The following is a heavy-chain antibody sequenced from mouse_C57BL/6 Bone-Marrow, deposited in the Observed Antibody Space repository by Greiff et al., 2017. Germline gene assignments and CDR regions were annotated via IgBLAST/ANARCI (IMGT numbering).Heavy chain of an antibody. CDR2: INPNNGGT. V-gene: IGHV1-26*01. CDR3: ARTGAYSGAY. CDR1: GYTFTDYY. J-gene: IGHJ3*01. D-gene: IGHD2-10*01. Sequence: EVQLQQSGPELVKPGASVKISCKASGYTFTDYYMNWVKQSHGKSLEWIGDINPNNGGTSYNQKFKGKDTLTVDKSSSTAYMELRSLTSEDSAVYYCARTGAYSGAYWGQGTLVTVSA.